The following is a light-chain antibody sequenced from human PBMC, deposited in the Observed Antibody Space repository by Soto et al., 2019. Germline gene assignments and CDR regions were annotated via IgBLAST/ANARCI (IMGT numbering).Light chain of an antibody. V-gene: IGLV1-44*01. CDR2: SNN. J-gene: IGLJ2*01. CDR1: SSNIGSNT. CDR3: AAWDDSLNGVV. Sequence: QSVLTQPPSASGAPGQRVTISCSGSSSNIGSNTVNWYQQLPGTAPKLLIYSNNQQPSGVPERFSGSKSGPSASLAISGLQSEDEADYYCAAWDDSLNGVVFGGGTKLTVL.